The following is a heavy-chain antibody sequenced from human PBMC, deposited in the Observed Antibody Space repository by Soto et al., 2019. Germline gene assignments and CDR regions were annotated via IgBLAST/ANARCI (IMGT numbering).Heavy chain of an antibody. J-gene: IGHJ6*01. V-gene: IGHV3-11*01. CDR3: SKGYVWGSYCPSMDV. Sequence: GGSLRLSCAASGFTFNDYYMSWIRQAPGKGLEWVSYISSSGTTIYYADSVKGRFTISRDNARNSLFLQMCSLRAEDTSVYYCSKGYVWGSYCPSMDVSGHGTTVTVSS. D-gene: IGHD3-16*01. CDR1: GFTFNDYY. CDR2: ISSSGTTI.